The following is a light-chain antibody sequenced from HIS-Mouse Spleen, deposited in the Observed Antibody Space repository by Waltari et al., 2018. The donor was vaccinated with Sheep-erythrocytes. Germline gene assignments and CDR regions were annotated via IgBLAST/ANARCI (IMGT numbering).Light chain of an antibody. CDR1: HLGDKY. CDR2: QDS. V-gene: IGLV3-1*01. Sequence: SYELTQPPSVSVSPGQPASIPCSGDHLGDKYACWYQQKPGQAPVLVIYQDSKRPSGIPERFSGSNSGNTATLTISGTQAMDEADYYCQAWDSSTAVFGGGTKLTVL. J-gene: IGLJ2*01. CDR3: QAWDSSTAV.